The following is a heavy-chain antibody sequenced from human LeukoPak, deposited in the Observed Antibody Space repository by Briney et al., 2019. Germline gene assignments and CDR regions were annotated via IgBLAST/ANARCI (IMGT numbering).Heavy chain of an antibody. J-gene: IGHJ4*02. D-gene: IGHD1-26*01. CDR3: ARLGSYHDF. V-gene: IGHV4-4*09. CDR1: GASISYYY. CDR2: IHSSGGS. Sequence: SETLSLTCTVSGASISYYYWSWIRQTPEKGLEWMGHIHSSGGSSYYPSRKSRLTLSIDTSRNQLSLKLPSVTAADTAVYFCARLGSYHDFWGQGALVTVSS.